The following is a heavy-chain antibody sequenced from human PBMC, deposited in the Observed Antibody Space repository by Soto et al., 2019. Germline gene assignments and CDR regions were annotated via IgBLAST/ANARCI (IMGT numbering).Heavy chain of an antibody. CDR3: ARAGDNPHDAFDI. V-gene: IGHV1-69*06. D-gene: IGHD2-21*01. CDR2: IIPIFGTA. J-gene: IGHJ3*02. Sequence: SVKVSCKASGGTFSSYAISWVRQAPGQGLEWMGGIIPIFGTANYAQKFQGRVTITADKSTSTAYMELSSLRSEDTAVYYCARAGDNPHDAFDIWGQGTMVTVSS. CDR1: GGTFSSYA.